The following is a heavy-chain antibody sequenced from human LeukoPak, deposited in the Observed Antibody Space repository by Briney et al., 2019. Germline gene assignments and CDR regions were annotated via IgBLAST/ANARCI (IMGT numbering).Heavy chain of an antibody. CDR2: IYTSGST. Sequence: SETLSLTCTVSGASISSGSYYWSWIRQPAGKGLEWIGRIYTSGSTNYNPSLKSRVTISVDTSKNQFSLKLSSVTAADTAVYYRARIDYGGTPYYYYYYMDVWGKGTTVTVSS. J-gene: IGHJ6*03. V-gene: IGHV4-61*02. CDR1: GASISSGSYY. D-gene: IGHD4-23*01. CDR3: ARIDYGGTPYYYYYYMDV.